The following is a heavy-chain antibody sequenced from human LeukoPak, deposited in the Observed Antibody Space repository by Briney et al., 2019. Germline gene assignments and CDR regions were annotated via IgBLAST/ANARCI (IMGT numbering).Heavy chain of an antibody. CDR3: ARDRDYGDYPILFDP. CDR2: ISWNSGSI. D-gene: IGHD4-17*01. Sequence: PGRSLRLSCAASGFTFDDYAMHWVRQAPGKGLEWVSGISWNSGSIGYADSVKGRFTISRDNAKNSLYLQMNSLRAEDTAVYYCARDRDYGDYPILFDPWGQGTLVTVSS. CDR1: GFTFDDYA. J-gene: IGHJ5*02. V-gene: IGHV3-9*01.